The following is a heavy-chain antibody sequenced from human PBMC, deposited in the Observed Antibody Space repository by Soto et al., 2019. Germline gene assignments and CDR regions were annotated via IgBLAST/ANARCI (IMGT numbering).Heavy chain of an antibody. V-gene: IGHV1-69*01. D-gene: IGHD3-22*01. CDR1: GGTFSSYA. CDR2: IIPIFGTA. Sequence: QVQLVQSGAEVKKPGSSVKVSCKASGGTFSSYAISWVRQAPGQGLEWMGGIIPIFGTANYAQKFQGRVTITADESTSTAYMERSSLRYEDTAVYYWASEGSSGVYGMDVCGQGTTVTVSS. J-gene: IGHJ6*02. CDR3: ASEGSSGVYGMDV.